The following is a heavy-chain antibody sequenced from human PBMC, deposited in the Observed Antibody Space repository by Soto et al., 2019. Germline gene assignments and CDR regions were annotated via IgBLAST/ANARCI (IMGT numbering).Heavy chain of an antibody. D-gene: IGHD3-10*01. CDR2: ISGSGGST. Sequence: EVQLLESGGGLVQPGGSLRLSCAASGFTFSSYAMSWVRQAPGKGLEWVSAISGSGGSTYYAVSMKGRFTISSDNSKNSRYLQMSGLRADDTAVYYCAEAHLGGFGELSPLGYWGQGSPVTVSS. CDR1: GFTFSSYA. CDR3: AEAHLGGFGELSPLGY. V-gene: IGHV3-23*01. J-gene: IGHJ4*02.